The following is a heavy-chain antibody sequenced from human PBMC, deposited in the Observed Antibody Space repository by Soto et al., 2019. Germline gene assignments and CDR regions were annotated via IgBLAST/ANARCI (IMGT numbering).Heavy chain of an antibody. J-gene: IGHJ1*01. CDR1: GVTFSSYA. V-gene: IGHV3-23*01. Sequence: PWGSLRLGCAASGVTFSSYAMIVFRQAPGKGLVWVSRVSASGNNTYLADSVKGRFTISRDNSRNTVYLQLSSLRVEDTAIYYCVPRGNHMVQSWGQGTPVPVSS. D-gene: IGHD1-26*01. CDR3: VPRGNHMVQS. CDR2: VSASGNNT.